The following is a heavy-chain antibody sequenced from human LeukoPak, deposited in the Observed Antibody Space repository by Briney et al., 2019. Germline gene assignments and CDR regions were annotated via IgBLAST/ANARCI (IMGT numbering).Heavy chain of an antibody. CDR3: ARDPGSGYEEHFDY. V-gene: IGHV3-48*04. Sequence: GGSLRLSCAASEFTFSKYGMHWVRQAPGKGLEWVSYISSSGSTMYYTDSVKGRFTISRDNAKDSLYLQMNSLRAEDTAVYYCARDPGSGYEEHFDYWGQGTLVTVSS. J-gene: IGHJ4*02. CDR1: EFTFSKYG. CDR2: ISSSGSTM. D-gene: IGHD5-12*01.